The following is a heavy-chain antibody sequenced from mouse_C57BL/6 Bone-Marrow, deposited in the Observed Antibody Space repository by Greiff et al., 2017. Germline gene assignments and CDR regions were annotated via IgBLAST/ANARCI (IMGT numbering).Heavy chain of an antibody. V-gene: IGHV1-74*01. J-gene: IGHJ4*01. CDR3: AIEGVDDGYPYAMDY. Sequence: VQLQQPGAELVQPGASVKVSCKASGYTFTSYWMHWVQQRPGQGLEWIGRIHPSASDTNSNQKFKGKATLTVDKSSSTAYMQISSLTSEDSAVYYCAIEGVDDGYPYAMDYWGQGTSVTVSS. CDR1: GYTFTSYW. CDR2: IHPSASDT. D-gene: IGHD2-3*01.